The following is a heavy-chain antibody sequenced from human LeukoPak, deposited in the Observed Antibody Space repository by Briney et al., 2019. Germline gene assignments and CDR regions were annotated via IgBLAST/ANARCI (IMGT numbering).Heavy chain of an antibody. D-gene: IGHD2-2*01. J-gene: IGHJ3*02. CDR1: GFTFSSYW. V-gene: IGHV3-7*01. CDR2: INQDGSDK. Sequence: GGSLRLSCAASGFTFSSYWMSWVRQSPGKGLEWVANINQDGSDKYYVDSVKGRFTISRDNAKTSLYLEMNSLRAEDTAVYYCARVQPTADDAFDIWGQGTMVTVSS. CDR3: ARVQPTADDAFDI.